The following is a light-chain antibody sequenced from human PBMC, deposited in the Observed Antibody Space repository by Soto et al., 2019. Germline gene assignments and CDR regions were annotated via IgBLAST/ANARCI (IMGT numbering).Light chain of an antibody. Sequence: DVVLTQSPLSLSVTPGQPASVSCRSSQSLLHIAGQTHLFWYLQKPGQSPQLLIYEVSNRFSGVPDRFSGSGSGTDFPLTISRVEAEDVGLYYCFQSTHLPPTFGQGTRLDIK. J-gene: IGKJ5*01. CDR1: QSLLHIAGQTH. CDR3: FQSTHLPPT. CDR2: EVS. V-gene: IGKV2D-29*02.